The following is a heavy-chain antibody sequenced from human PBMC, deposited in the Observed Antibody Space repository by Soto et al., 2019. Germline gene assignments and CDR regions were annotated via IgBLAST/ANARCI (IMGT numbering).Heavy chain of an antibody. CDR1: GFTFSSYA. Sequence: GGSLRLSCAASGFTFSSYAMHWDRQAPGKGLEWVAVISYDGSNKYYADSVKGRFTISRDNSKNTLYLQMNSLRAEDTAVYYCASEKTVTSIYYFGYCRQLTLVTVSS. D-gene: IGHD4-17*01. J-gene: IGHJ4*02. CDR2: ISYDGSNK. V-gene: IGHV3-30-3*01. CDR3: ASEKTVTSIYYFGY.